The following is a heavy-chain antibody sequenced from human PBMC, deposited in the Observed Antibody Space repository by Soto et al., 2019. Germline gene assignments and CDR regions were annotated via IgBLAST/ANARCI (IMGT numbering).Heavy chain of an antibody. CDR1: GFTFSSYS. CDR2: ISSSSSTI. Sequence: GGSLRLSCAASGFTFSSYSMNWVRQAPGKGLEWVSYISSSSSTIYYADSVKGRFTISRDNAKNSLYLQMNSLRAEDTAVYYCARDISGLNDDFWSGYYWHDYWGQGTLVTVSS. D-gene: IGHD3-3*01. V-gene: IGHV3-48*01. CDR3: ARDISGLNDDFWSGYYWHDY. J-gene: IGHJ4*02.